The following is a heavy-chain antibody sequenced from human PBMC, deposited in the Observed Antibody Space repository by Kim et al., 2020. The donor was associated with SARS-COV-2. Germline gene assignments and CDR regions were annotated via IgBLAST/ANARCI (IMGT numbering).Heavy chain of an antibody. J-gene: IGHJ4*02. V-gene: IGHV4-30-2*05. D-gene: IGHD3-10*01. CDR3: ARARGVIGY. CDR2: GST. Sequence: GSTYYNPSLKSRVTISVDTSQDQFSLKLSSVTAADTAVYYCARARGVIGYWGQGTLVTVSS.